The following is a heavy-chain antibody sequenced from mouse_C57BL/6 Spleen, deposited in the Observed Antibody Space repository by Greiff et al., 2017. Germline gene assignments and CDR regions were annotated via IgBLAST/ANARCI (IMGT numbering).Heavy chain of an antibody. CDR2: IDPSDSYT. V-gene: IGHV1-50*01. CDR3: ALITTVDPDFDY. D-gene: IGHD1-1*01. J-gene: IGHJ2*01. CDR1: GYTFTSYW. Sequence: VQLQQPGAELVKPGASVKLSCKASGYTFTSYWMQWVKQRPGQGLEWIGEIDPSDSYTNYNQKFKGKATLTVDTSSSTAYMQLSSLTSEDSAVYYCALITTVDPDFDYGGQGTTLTVSS.